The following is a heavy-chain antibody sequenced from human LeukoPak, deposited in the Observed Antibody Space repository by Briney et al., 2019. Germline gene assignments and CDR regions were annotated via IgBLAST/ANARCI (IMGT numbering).Heavy chain of an antibody. J-gene: IGHJ4*02. CDR2: ISSSGSTL. D-gene: IGHD1-26*01. Sequence: PGGSLRLSCAASGFTFSSYEMNWVRQAPGKGLEWVSYISSSGSTLYYADSVKGRFTISRDNAKNSLYLQMNSLRAEDTAVYYCASPPTLIVGSHYYWGQGTLVTVSS. CDR3: ASPPTLIVGSHYY. V-gene: IGHV3-48*03. CDR1: GFTFSSYE.